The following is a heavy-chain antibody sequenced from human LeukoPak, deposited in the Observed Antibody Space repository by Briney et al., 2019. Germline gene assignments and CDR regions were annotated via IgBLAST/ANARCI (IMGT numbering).Heavy chain of an antibody. D-gene: IGHD3-22*01. Sequence: GGSLRLSCAVSGFTFSSYDMHWVRQAPGKGLEWVALISYDGSYKYYADSVKGRFTISRDNSKNTLYLQMNSLRTEDTAVFYCAKYYYDGSGYSALGYWGQGTLVTVSS. CDR3: AKYYYDGSGYSALGY. J-gene: IGHJ1*01. V-gene: IGHV3-30*18. CDR2: ISYDGSYK. CDR1: GFTFSSYD.